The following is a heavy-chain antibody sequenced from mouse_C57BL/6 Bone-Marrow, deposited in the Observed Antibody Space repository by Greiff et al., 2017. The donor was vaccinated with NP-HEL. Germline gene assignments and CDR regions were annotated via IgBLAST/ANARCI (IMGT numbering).Heavy chain of an antibody. Sequence: EVQLQQSGPELVKPGASVKISCKASGYTFTDYYMNWVKQSHGKSLEWIGDINPNNGGTSYNQKFKGKATLTVDKSSSTAYMELRSLTSEDSAVYYCASLRYYAMDYWGQGTSVTVSS. CDR2: INPNNGGT. CDR3: ASLRYYAMDY. V-gene: IGHV1-26*01. CDR1: GYTFTDYY. D-gene: IGHD2-12*01. J-gene: IGHJ4*01.